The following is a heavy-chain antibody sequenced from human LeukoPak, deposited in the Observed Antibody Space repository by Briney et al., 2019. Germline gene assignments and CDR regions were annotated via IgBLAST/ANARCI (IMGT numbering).Heavy chain of an antibody. CDR3: ARSLSIIAAAAHRCMDV. CDR1: GGSISSGSYY. CDR2: IYTSGST. V-gene: IGHV4-61*02. J-gene: IGHJ6*02. Sequence: KTSETLSLTCTVSGGSISSGSYYWSWIRQPAGKGLEWIGRIYTSGSTNYNPSLKGRVTISVDKSKNQFSLKLSSVTAADTAVYYCARSLSIIAAAAHRCMDVWGQGTTVTVSS. D-gene: IGHD6-13*01.